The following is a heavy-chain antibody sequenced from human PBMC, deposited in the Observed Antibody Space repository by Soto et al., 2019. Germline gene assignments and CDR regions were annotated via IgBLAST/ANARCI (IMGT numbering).Heavy chain of an antibody. Sequence: EVQLLESGGGLVQPGGSLRLSCAASGLTFSLYPISWVRQAPGKGLEWVSAVSGSATTTYYADSVKGRFTISRDNSKNTVHLQMTRLRAEDTAVYYCAKSLSTSWYSFDYWGQGTLVTVSS. D-gene: IGHD6-13*01. J-gene: IGHJ4*02. V-gene: IGHV3-23*01. CDR3: AKSLSTSWYSFDY. CDR2: VSGSATTT. CDR1: GLTFSLYP.